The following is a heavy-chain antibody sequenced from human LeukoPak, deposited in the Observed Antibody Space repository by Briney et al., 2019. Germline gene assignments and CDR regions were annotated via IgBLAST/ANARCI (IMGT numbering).Heavy chain of an antibody. J-gene: IGHJ4*02. D-gene: IGHD2-2*01. CDR3: AKAGNVVVPAYKNRGAEYYFDY. CDR2: ISYDGSNK. Sequence: GGSLRLSCAASGFTFGTYAMHWVRQAPGKGLEWVAVISYDGSNKYYADSVKGRFTISRDNSKNTLYLQMNSLRAEDTAVYYCAKAGNVVVPAYKNRGAEYYFDYWGQGTLVTVSS. V-gene: IGHV3-30*04. CDR1: GFTFGTYA.